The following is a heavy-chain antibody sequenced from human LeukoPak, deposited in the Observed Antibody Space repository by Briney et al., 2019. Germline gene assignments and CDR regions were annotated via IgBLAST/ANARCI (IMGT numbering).Heavy chain of an antibody. Sequence: ASVKVCCKVSGDSLTDLSIHWVRQAPGKGVEWMGGSDLEDGETVYAQKFEDRLIVTEDTSTGTAYMELRSLTSEDTALYYCATRASNCIGGMEVWGQGTTVTVS. CDR2: SDLEDGET. V-gene: IGHV1-24*01. D-gene: IGHD2-15*01. CDR3: ATRASNCIGGMEV. CDR1: GDSLTDLS. J-gene: IGHJ6*02.